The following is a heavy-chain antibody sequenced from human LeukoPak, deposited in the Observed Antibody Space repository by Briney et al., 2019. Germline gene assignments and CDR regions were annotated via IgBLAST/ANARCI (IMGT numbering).Heavy chain of an antibody. CDR3: ERRYSNYFFDY. CDR1: GSSITSGYY. D-gene: IGHD4-11*01. V-gene: IGHV4-38-2*01. CDR2: IFLSGST. J-gene: IGHJ4*02. Sequence: SETLSLTCAVSGSSITSGYYWAWIRQPPGKWLEWIGNIFLSGSTYYNASLKSRVTISVDTSKNQFTLKLSSVTAADTAVYYCERRYSNYFFDYWGQGTLVTVSS.